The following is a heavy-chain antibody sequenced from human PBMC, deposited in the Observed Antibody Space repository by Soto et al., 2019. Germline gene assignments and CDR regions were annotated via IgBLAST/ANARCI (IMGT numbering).Heavy chain of an antibody. J-gene: IGHJ5*02. CDR3: ARVGIAAAGRPLDP. CDR2: MNPDSGNT. Sequence: ASVKVSCKASGYTFTNYDINWVRQAAGQGLEWMGWMNPDSGNTGYTQKFQGRVTMTRSTSMTTAYMELSGLRSEDTAVYYCARVGIAAAGRPLDPWGQGTLVTVSS. V-gene: IGHV1-8*01. D-gene: IGHD6-13*01. CDR1: GYTFTNYD.